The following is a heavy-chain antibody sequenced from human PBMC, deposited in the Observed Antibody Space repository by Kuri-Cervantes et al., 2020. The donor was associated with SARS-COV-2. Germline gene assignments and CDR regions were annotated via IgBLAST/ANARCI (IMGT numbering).Heavy chain of an antibody. CDR1: GGSFSGYY. Sequence: GSLRLSCAVYGGSFSGYYWNWIRQPPGKGLEWIGEINHSGSTNYNPSLKSRVTISVDTSKNQFSLKLSSVTAADTAVYYCAWTRYSNLYYYYGMDVWGQGTTVTVSS. CDR2: INHSGST. CDR3: AWTRYSNLYYYYGMDV. J-gene: IGHJ6*02. D-gene: IGHD4-11*01. V-gene: IGHV4-34*01.